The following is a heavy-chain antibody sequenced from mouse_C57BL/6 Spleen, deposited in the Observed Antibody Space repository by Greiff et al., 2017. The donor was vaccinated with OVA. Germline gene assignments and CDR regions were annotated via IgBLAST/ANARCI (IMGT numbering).Heavy chain of an antibody. J-gene: IGHJ2*01. V-gene: IGHV5-17*01. CDR3: ASQDYFDY. Sequence: DVKLVESGGGLVKPGGSLKLSCAASGFTFSDYGMHWVRQAPEKGLEWVAYISSGSSTIYYADTVKGRFTISRDNAKNTLFLQMTSLRSEDTAMYYCASQDYFDYWGQGTTLTVSS. CDR2: ISSGSSTI. D-gene: IGHD3-2*02. CDR1: GFTFSDYG.